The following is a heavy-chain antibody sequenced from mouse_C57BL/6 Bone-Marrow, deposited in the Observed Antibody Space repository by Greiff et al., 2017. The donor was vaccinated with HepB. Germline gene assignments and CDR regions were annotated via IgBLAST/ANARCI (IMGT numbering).Heavy chain of an antibody. D-gene: IGHD1-1*01. CDR1: GYTFTSYW. V-gene: IGHV1-55*01. J-gene: IGHJ1*03. CDR2: IYPGSGST. CDR3: ARERYYYGSSFYWYFDV. Sequence: VQLQQPGAELVKPGASVKMSCKASGYTFTSYWITWVKQRPGQGLEWIGDIYPGSGSTNYNEKFKSKATLTVDTSSSTAYMQLSSLTSEDSAVYYCARERYYYGSSFYWYFDVWGTGTTVTVSS.